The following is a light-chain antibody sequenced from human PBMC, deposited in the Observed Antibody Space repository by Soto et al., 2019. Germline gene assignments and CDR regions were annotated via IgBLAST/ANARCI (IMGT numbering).Light chain of an antibody. V-gene: IGKV1-39*01. CDR1: QSISKN. CDR3: QQSYISPYT. CDR2: SAS. Sequence: DIQMTQSPASLSASVGDRVTITCRASQSISKNLNWYQHKVGKAPQLLIYSASDSQAGVPSRFSGSSSGTDFTLIISGLQPEDFATYYCQQSYISPYTFGQGTKVDIK. J-gene: IGKJ2*01.